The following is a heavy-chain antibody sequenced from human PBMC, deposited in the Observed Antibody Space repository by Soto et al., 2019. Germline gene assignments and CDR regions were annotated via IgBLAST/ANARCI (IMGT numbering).Heavy chain of an antibody. CDR1: GFTFSSHA. CDR2: ISYDGSNK. CDR3: ARPLWRDDYNWGYFDL. Sequence: GGSLRLSCAASGFTFSSHAMHWVRQAPGKGLEWMAVISYDGSNKYYADSVKGRFTISRDNSKNTLYLQMNSLRAEDTAVYYCARPLWRDDYNWGYFDLWGRGTLVTVSS. J-gene: IGHJ2*01. V-gene: IGHV3-30-3*01. D-gene: IGHD4-4*01.